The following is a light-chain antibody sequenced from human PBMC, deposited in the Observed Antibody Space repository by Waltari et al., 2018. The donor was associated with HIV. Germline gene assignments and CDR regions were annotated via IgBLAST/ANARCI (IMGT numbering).Light chain of an antibody. J-gene: IGLJ2*01. V-gene: IGLV2-11*01. CDR1: SSDVGGYNS. CDR3: CSYAGSYTYVV. Sequence: QSALTQPRPVSGSAGQSVTISCPGTSSDVGGYNSVSWYQQTPGKAPKLMIYYVSKRPSGVPERFSGSKSGNTASLTISGLQAEDEADYYCCSYAGSYTYVVFGGGTKLTVL. CDR2: YVS.